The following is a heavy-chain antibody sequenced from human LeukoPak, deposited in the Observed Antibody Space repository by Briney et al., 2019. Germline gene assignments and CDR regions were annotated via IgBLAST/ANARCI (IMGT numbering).Heavy chain of an antibody. V-gene: IGHV3-23*01. CDR3: ARDYPTSGIVTIFDC. D-gene: IGHD1-1*01. CDR1: GFTFNNYA. Sequence: PGGSLRFSCASSGFTFNNYAMTWVRQAPGKGLEWVSSITASGGSTYCADSVKGRFTISRDNSKNTLYLQMSSLRAEDTAVYYCARDYPTSGIVTIFDCWGQGTLVTVSS. CDR2: ITASGGST. J-gene: IGHJ4*02.